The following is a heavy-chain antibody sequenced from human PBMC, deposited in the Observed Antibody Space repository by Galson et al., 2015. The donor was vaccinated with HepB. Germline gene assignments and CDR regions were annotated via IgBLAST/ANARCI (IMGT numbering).Heavy chain of an antibody. Sequence: SETLSLTCTVSGGSMNTYFWSWIRQPPGKGLEWIGSIYYSGSTNYNPSLQSRVTISVDTSKNLFSLKLSSVTAADTAVYYCARQELAGKWVTPALVYWGQGTLVTVSS. V-gene: IGHV4-59*08. D-gene: IGHD1-7*01. J-gene: IGHJ4*02. CDR2: IYYSGST. CDR3: ARQELAGKWVTPALVY. CDR1: GGSMNTYF.